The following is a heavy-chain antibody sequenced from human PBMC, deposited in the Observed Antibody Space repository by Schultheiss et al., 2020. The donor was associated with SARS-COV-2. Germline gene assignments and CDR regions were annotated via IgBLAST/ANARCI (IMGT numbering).Heavy chain of an antibody. CDR1: GFTFSSYG. D-gene: IGHD6-6*01. CDR3: ARVQLAGYYYFGMDV. CDR2: IWYDGSNK. J-gene: IGHJ6*02. Sequence: GGSLRLSCAASGFTFSSYGMHWVRQAPGKGLEWVAVIWYDGSNKFYEDSVRGRFTISRDNSKNTLYLQMNSLRAEDTAVYYCARVQLAGYYYFGMDVWGQGTTVTVSS. V-gene: IGHV3-33*08.